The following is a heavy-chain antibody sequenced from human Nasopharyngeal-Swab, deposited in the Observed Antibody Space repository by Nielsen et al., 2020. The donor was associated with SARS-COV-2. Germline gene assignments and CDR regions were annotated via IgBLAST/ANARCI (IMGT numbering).Heavy chain of an antibody. J-gene: IGHJ6*02. CDR2: ISGSDYST. CDR1: GFTFSDSA. D-gene: IGHD5-12*01. Sequence: GESLKIPCAASGFTFSDSAIHWVRQAPGTGLEWVSVISGSDYSTYYADSVKGRFTISRDNSKNTVNLQMNSLRVEDTAIYYCAKDRDSGDDSDDYYHYYGMDVWGQGTTVTVFS. CDR3: AKDRDSGDDSDDYYHYYGMDV. V-gene: IGHV3-23*01.